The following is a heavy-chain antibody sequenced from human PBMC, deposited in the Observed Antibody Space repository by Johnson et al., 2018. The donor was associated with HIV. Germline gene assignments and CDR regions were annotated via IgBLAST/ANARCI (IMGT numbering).Heavy chain of an antibody. CDR2: INEDGSEE. V-gene: IGHV3-7*02. Sequence: VQLVESGGGLVQPGGSLRLSCTASGFTFSDFRMSWVRQAPGKGLKWVANINEDGSEEYYVDSVEGRLTISRDNAKNSLYLQMNSRRAEDTAVYYCARGGYCGGDCYDGVAFDIWGQGTMVTVSS. D-gene: IGHD2-21*02. CDR3: ARGGYCGGDCYDGVAFDI. CDR1: GFTFSDFR. J-gene: IGHJ3*02.